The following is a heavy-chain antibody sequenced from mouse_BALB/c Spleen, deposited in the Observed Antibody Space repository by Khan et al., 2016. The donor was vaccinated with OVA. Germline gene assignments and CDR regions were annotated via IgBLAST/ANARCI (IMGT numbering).Heavy chain of an antibody. D-gene: IGHD3-2*02. V-gene: IGHV1-76*01. J-gene: IGHJ2*01. CDR3: AREEALYYFDY. CDR1: GYTFTNYW. CDR2: IYPGTDNS. Sequence: QVRLQQSGAELVRPGASVKLSCKTSGYTFTNYWIHWVKQRSGQGLEWIARIYPGTDNSYYNEKLKDRATLTADKSSSTVYMQLSSLKSEDSAVYFCAREEALYYFDYWGQGTTLTVSS.